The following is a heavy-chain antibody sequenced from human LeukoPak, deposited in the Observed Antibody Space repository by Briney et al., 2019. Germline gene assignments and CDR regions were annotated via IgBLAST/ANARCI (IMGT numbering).Heavy chain of an antibody. CDR3: AKRHCSSTSCFPYYLDN. CDR2: IRYDASNK. D-gene: IGHD2-2*01. CDR1: GFTFSSYG. V-gene: IGHV3-30*02. Sequence: GGSLSLSCAASGFTFSSYGMHWVRQAPGKGLEWVAFIRYDASNKYYGDSVKGRFIISRDNSKNTLYLQMNSLRAEDTAVYHCAKRHCSSTSCFPYYLDNWGQGTLVTVSS. J-gene: IGHJ4*02.